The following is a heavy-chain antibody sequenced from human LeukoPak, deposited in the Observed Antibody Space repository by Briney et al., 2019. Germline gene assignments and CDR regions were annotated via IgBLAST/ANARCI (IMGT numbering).Heavy chain of an antibody. J-gene: IGHJ4*02. CDR3: ARAYYYDSSGYYYRHFDY. V-gene: IGHV3-21*01. CDR2: ISSTSSSI. Sequence: GGSLRLSCAASGFTFSGYIMNWVRQAPGKGLEWVSAISSTSSSIYYVDSVKGRFTISRDNAKNSLYLQMNSLRAEDTAVYYCARAYYYDSSGYYYRHFDYWGQGTLVTVSS. D-gene: IGHD3-22*01. CDR1: GFTFSGYI.